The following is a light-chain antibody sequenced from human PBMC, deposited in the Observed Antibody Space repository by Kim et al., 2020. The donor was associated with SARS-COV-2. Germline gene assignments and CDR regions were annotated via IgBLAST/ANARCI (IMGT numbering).Light chain of an antibody. CDR2: GAS. CDR3: QQYDSSSRWT. V-gene: IGKV3-20*01. J-gene: IGKJ1*01. Sequence: PGEKATPACRASQSISGTYLAWYQQKPGQAPRLLIYGASSRATGIPDRFSGSGSGTDFTLTINRLEPEDFAVYYCQQYDSSSRWTFGQGTKVDIK. CDR1: QSISGTY.